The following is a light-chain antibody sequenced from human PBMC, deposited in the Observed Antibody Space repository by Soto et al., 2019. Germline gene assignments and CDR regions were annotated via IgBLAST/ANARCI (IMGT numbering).Light chain of an antibody. CDR2: ELR. V-gene: IGLV2-14*01. Sequence: QSVLTQPASVSGSPGQSITISCTVTSSDVGGYNYVSWYQQHPGKAPKLMIYELRNRPSGVSNRFSGSKSGNTASLTISGLQAEDEADYYCSSYTSSSTLVVFGTGTKVTVL. J-gene: IGLJ1*01. CDR3: SSYTSSSTLVV. CDR1: SSDVGGYNY.